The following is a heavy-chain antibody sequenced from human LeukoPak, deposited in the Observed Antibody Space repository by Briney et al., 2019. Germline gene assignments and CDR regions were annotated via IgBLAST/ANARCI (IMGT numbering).Heavy chain of an antibody. CDR3: ATDRGITMVRGVTPYYYYGMDV. V-gene: IGHV1-24*01. CDR2: FDPEDGET. CDR1: GYTLTELS. D-gene: IGHD3-10*01. Sequence: ASVKVSCKVSGYTLTELSMHWVRQAPGKGLEWMGGFDPEDGETIYAQKFQGRVTMTEDTSTDTAYMELSSLRSEDAAVYYCATDRGITMVRGVTPYYYYGMDVWRQGTTVTASS. J-gene: IGHJ6*02.